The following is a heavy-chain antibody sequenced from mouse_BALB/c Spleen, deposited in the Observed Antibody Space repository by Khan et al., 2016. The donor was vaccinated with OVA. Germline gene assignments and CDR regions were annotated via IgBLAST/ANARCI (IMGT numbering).Heavy chain of an antibody. CDR1: GFSLTNYG. CDR3: ARNNYDYYFDY. CDR2: IWNGGST. Sequence: VELVESGPGLVQPSQSLSITCTVSGFSLTNYGVHWVRQSPGKGLEWLGVIWNGGSTDYNAAFISRLSINKDNSKNQVFFKMISLQPNDTAIYYCARNNYDYYFDYWGQGTSLTVSS. D-gene: IGHD2-1*01. J-gene: IGHJ2*02. V-gene: IGHV2-2*02.